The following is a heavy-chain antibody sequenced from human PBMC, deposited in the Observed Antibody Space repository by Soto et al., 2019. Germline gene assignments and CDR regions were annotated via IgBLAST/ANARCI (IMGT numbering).Heavy chain of an antibody. Sequence: SETLSLTCTVSGGYISSYYWSWIRQPPGKGLEWIGYIYTSGSTNYNPTLKSRVTISLDTSKNQFSLNLSSVTAADTAVYYCARQTQWSEVYYMDVWGRGTTVTVSS. J-gene: IGHJ6*03. CDR3: ARQTQWSEVYYMDV. V-gene: IGHV4-59*08. CDR2: IYTSGST. D-gene: IGHD6-19*01. CDR1: GGYISSYY.